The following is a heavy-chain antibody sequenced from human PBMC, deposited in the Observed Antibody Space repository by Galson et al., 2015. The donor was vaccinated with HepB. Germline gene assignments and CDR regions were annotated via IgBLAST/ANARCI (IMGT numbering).Heavy chain of an antibody. CDR1: GFTFSSYW. V-gene: IGHV3-7*03. Sequence: SLRLSCAASGFTFSSYWMSWVRQAPGKGLEWVANIKQDGSEKYYVDSVKGRFTISRDNAKNSLYLQMNSLRAEDTAVYYCAGGDSVGPLWYWGQGTLVTVSS. J-gene: IGHJ4*02. CDR3: AGGDSVGPLWY. CDR2: IKQDGSEK. D-gene: IGHD3-16*01.